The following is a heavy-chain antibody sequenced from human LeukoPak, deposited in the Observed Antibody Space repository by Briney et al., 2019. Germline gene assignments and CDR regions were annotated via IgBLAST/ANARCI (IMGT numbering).Heavy chain of an antibody. Sequence: SETLSLTCAVYGGSFSGYYWSWIRQPPGKGLEWIGEINHSGSTNYNPSLKSRVTISVDTSKNQFSLKLSSVTAADTAVYYCARGRITIFGVVYYFDYWGQGTLVTVSS. V-gene: IGHV4-34*01. CDR1: GGSFSGYY. D-gene: IGHD3-3*01. J-gene: IGHJ4*02. CDR3: ARGRITIFGVVYYFDY. CDR2: INHSGST.